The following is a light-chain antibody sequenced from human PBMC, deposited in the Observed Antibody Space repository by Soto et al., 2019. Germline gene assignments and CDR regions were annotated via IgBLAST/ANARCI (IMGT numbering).Light chain of an antibody. V-gene: IGKV3-20*01. J-gene: IGKJ5*01. Sequence: EIVLTQSPGTLSLSPGERGTLSCRASQSVSSNYLAWYQQKPGQAPRLLIYRTSTRPAAIPDRFSGSGSGTDFPLTISRLEPEDFAVYYCQQYGSSPITFGQGTRLEIK. CDR2: RTS. CDR1: QSVSSNY. CDR3: QQYGSSPIT.